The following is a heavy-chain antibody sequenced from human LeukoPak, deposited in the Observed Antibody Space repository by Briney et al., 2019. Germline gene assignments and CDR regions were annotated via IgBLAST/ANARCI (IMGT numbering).Heavy chain of an antibody. V-gene: IGHV3-66*02. CDR3: ARVTTTVATNFYYYMDV. D-gene: IGHD4-11*01. CDR1: GFSVSSNY. J-gene: IGHJ6*03. CDR2: IYSSGYT. Sequence: QPGGSLRLSCAASGFSVSSNYMTWVRQAPGKGLEWVSVIYSSGYTYYGDSVKGRFTISRDNSKNTLYLQMSSLRGDDTAVYYCARVTTTVATNFYYYMDVWGEGTTVTVSS.